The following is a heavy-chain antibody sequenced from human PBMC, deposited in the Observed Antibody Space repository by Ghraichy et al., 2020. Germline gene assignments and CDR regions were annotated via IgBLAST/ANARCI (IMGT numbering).Heavy chain of an antibody. J-gene: IGHJ3*02. Sequence: SETLSLTCTVSGGSISSGGYYWSWIRQHPGKGLEWIGYIYYSGSTYYNPSLKSRVTISVDTSKNQFSLKLSSVTAADTAVYYCNGLITHDAFDIWGQGTMVTVSS. D-gene: IGHD1-14*01. CDR3: NGLITHDAFDI. V-gene: IGHV4-31*03. CDR1: GGSISSGGYY. CDR2: IYYSGST.